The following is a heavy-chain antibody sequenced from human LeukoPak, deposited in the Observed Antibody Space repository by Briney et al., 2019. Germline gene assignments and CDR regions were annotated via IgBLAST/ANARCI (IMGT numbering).Heavy chain of an antibody. J-gene: IGHJ1*01. Sequence: GASVKVSCKASGGTFSSYAISWVRQAPGQGLEWMGGIIPIFGTANYAQKFQGRVTITTDESASTAYMELSSLRSEDTAVYYCASRTEIQIKYSSSLHSFQHWGQGTLVTFSS. D-gene: IGHD6-13*01. CDR2: IIPIFGTA. CDR1: GGTFSSYA. CDR3: ASRTEIQIKYSSSLHSFQH. V-gene: IGHV1-69*05.